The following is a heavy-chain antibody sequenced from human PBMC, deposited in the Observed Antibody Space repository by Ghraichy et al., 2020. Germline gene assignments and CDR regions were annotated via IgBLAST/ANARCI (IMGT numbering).Heavy chain of an antibody. CDR3: ARSGLWDYGDKLNALDY. J-gene: IGHJ4*02. CDR1: GFTVSSNY. D-gene: IGHD4-17*01. CDR2: IYSGGST. Sequence: GGSLRLSCAASGFTVSSNYMSWVRQAPGKGLEWVSVIYSGGSTYYADSVKGRFTISRDNSKNTLYLQMNSLRAEDTAVYYCARSGLWDYGDKLNALDYWGQGTLVTVSS. V-gene: IGHV3-53*01.